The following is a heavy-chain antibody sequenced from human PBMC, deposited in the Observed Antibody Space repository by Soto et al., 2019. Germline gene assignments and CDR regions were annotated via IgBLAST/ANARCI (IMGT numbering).Heavy chain of an antibody. CDR1: GYSFTDYH. CDR3: ARGDSTDCSNGVCSFFYNHDMDV. J-gene: IGHJ6*02. V-gene: IGHV1-2*04. D-gene: IGHD2-8*01. CDR2: INPKSGGT. Sequence: ASVKVSCKAAGYSFTDYHIHWVRQAPGQGLEWLGRINPKSGGTSTAQKFQGWVTMTTDTSISTASMELTRLTSDDTAIYYCARGDSTDCSNGVCSFFYNHDMDVWGQGTTVTV.